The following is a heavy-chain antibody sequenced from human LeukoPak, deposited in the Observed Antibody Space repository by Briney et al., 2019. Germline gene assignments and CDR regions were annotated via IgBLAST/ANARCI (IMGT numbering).Heavy chain of an antibody. CDR3: ARSIVGATTKGRLMPRH. CDR2: FYYSGST. Sequence: PSETLSLTCTVSGGSISSSSYYWGWIRQPPGKGLGRIGSFYYSGSTYSKPSLKSRVTISVDTSKNQFSLKLSSVTAADTAVYYCARSIVGATTKGRLMPRHWGQGTLVTVSS. D-gene: IGHD1-26*01. J-gene: IGHJ4*02. CDR1: GGSISSSSYY. V-gene: IGHV4-39*07.